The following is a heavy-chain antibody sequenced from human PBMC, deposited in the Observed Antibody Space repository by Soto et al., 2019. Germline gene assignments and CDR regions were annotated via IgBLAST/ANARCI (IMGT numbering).Heavy chain of an antibody. D-gene: IGHD3-16*01. CDR3: TTIYSPRGKNAFDI. CDR1: GFTFSNAW. V-gene: IGHV3-15*01. Sequence: PGGSLRLSCAASGFTFSNAWMSWVRQAPGKGLEWVGRIKSKTDGGTTDYAAPVKGRFTISRDDSKNTLYLQMNSLKTKDTAVYYCTTIYSPRGKNAFDIWGQGTMVTVSS. CDR2: IKSKTDGGTT. J-gene: IGHJ3*02.